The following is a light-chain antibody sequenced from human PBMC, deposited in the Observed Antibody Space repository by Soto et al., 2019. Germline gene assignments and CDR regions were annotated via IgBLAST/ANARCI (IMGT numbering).Light chain of an antibody. J-gene: IGLJ1*01. CDR2: SND. CDR3: AAWDDRLNGYV. Sequence: QSVLTQPPSASGLPGQRVTISCSGSSSNIESNTVTWYQQLPGTAPKLVIYSNDHRPSGVPHRFSGSTSGTSASLAIRGLQSEDEGDYYCAAWDDRLNGYVFGGGTKVTVL. CDR1: SSNIESNT. V-gene: IGLV1-44*01.